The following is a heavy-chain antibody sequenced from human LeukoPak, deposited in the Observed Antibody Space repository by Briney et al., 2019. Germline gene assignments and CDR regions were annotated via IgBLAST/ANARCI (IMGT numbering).Heavy chain of an antibody. V-gene: IGHV3-48*03. J-gene: IGHJ4*02. CDR3: ARSIAVGATNTHFDS. CDR2: ISSSGSTI. Sequence: GGSLRLSCAASGFTFSSYEMNWVRQAPGKGLEWVSYISSSGSTIYYADSVKGRFTISRDNAKNSLYLQMNSLRAEDTAVCFCARSIAVGATNTHFDSWGQGTLVTVSS. D-gene: IGHD1-26*01. CDR1: GFTFSSYE.